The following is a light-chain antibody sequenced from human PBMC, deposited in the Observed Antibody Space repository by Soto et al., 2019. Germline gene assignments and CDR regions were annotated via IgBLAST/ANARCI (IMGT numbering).Light chain of an antibody. Sequence: EIVMTQSPATLSVSPRERATLSCRPSQSVSSNLAWYQQTPGQAPKVLIWVASSGATGIPDRFSGSGSGTDFTLNISIVEPEDFGVYYCRQYGSSPPLTLGGGTKV. CDR3: RQYGSSPPLT. CDR1: QSVSSN. V-gene: IGKV3-20*01. CDR2: VAS. J-gene: IGKJ4*01.